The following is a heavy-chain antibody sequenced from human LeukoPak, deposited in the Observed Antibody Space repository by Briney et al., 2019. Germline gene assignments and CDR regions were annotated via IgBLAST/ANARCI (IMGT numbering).Heavy chain of an antibody. J-gene: IGHJ4*02. CDR3: ARVGCYESSGYYEY. V-gene: IGHV1-2*06. CDR1: GYTLTDYY. D-gene: IGHD3-22*01. Sequence: RASVKVSCKASGYTLTDYYMHWVRQAPGQGLEWMGRINPNSGGTNYAQKFQGRVTMTRDTSISTVYMELSRLRSDDTAVYYCARVGCYESSGYYEYWGQGTLVTVSS. CDR2: INPNSGGT.